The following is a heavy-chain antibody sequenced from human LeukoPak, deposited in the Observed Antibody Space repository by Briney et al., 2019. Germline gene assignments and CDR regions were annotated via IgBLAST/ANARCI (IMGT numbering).Heavy chain of an antibody. CDR2: IYYSGST. CDR1: GGSISGYY. CDR3: ARAYGTIDY. Sequence: SETLSLTCTVSGGSISGYYWSWIRQPPGKGLEWLGYIYYSGSTNYNPSLKSRVTISLDTSKNQFSLRLSSVTAADTAIYYCARAYGTIDYWGQGTLVTVSP. J-gene: IGHJ4*02. D-gene: IGHD2-8*01. V-gene: IGHV4-59*01.